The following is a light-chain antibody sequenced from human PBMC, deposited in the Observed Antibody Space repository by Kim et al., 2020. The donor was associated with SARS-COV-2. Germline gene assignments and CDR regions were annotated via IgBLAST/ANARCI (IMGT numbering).Light chain of an antibody. CDR2: AAS. Sequence: SPGERATLSCRASPSVSTSNLAWYQQKARQAPRLLIYAASRRATDIPDRFSGSGSGTDFTLTISRLEPEDFSLYYCQQYGSSPLTFGGGTKVDIK. CDR3: QQYGSSPLT. J-gene: IGKJ4*01. CDR1: PSVSTSN. V-gene: IGKV3-20*01.